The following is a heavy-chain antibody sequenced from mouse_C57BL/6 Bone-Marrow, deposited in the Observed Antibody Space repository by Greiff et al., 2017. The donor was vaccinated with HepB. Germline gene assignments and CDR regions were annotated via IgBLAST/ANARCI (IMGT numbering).Heavy chain of an antibody. Sequence: QVQLQQSGAELVRPGASVTLSSKASAYTFPDYEMHWVKQTPVHGLEWIGAIDPETGGTAYNQKFKGKAILTADKSSSTAYMELRSLTSEDSAVYYCTREGRDGYYGGWGQGTTLTVSS. V-gene: IGHV1-15*01. D-gene: IGHD2-3*01. CDR1: AYTFPDYE. CDR3: TREGRDGYYGG. J-gene: IGHJ2*01. CDR2: IDPETGGT.